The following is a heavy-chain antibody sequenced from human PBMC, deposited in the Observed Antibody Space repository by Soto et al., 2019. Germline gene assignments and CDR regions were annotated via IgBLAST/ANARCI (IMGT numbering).Heavy chain of an antibody. D-gene: IGHD1-1*01. J-gene: IGHJ5*02. V-gene: IGHV3-9*01. Sequence: EVQLVESGGGLVQPGRSLRLSCAASGVPFDDYAMHWVRQAPGKGLEWISGISWDSGTLGYADSVKGRFIISRDDAKNSLYLQMNSLRGEDTALYYCAQGRYPTMARPLDQWGQGTLVTVSS. CDR1: GVPFDDYA. CDR2: ISWDSGTL. CDR3: AQGRYPTMARPLDQ.